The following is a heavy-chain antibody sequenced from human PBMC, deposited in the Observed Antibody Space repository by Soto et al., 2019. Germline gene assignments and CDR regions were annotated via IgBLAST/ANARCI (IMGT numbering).Heavy chain of an antibody. Sequence: GGSLRLSCATSGFTFSKYAMSWVRQAPGKGLEWLSTISANGDGTDYADSGKGRFTISRDNSKNTLYLQVNSLRAEDTAVYFCATRARSCSGGSCYALNYWGQGTLVTVSS. D-gene: IGHD2-15*01. V-gene: IGHV3-23*01. CDR1: GFTFSKYA. CDR2: ISANGDGT. J-gene: IGHJ4*02. CDR3: ATRARSCSGGSCYALNY.